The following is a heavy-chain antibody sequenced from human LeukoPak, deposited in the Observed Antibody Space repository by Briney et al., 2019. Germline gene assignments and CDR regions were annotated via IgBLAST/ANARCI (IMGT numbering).Heavy chain of an antibody. J-gene: IGHJ4*02. V-gene: IGHV1-46*01. CDR2: INPSGGST. CDR1: GYTFTSYY. D-gene: IGHD2-2*02. Sequence: ASVKVSCKASGYTFTSYYMHWVRQAPGQGLEWVGIINPSGGSTSYAQKFQGRVTMTRDTSTSTVYMELSSLRSEDTAVYYCARELYCSSTSCYTVFDYWGQGTLVTVSS. CDR3: ARELYCSSTSCYTVFDY.